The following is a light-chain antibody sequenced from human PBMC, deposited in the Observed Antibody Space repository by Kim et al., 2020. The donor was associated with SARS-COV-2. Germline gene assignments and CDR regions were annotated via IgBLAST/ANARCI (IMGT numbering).Light chain of an antibody. Sequence: QAVVTQEPSLTVSPGGTVTLTCGSSTGAVTSGHYPYWFQQKPGQAPRTLIYDTSNKYSWTPARFSGSLLGGKAGLTLSGAQSEDEADYYCLLYYGGVRVFGGGTKVTVL. CDR1: TGAVTSGHY. V-gene: IGLV7-46*01. J-gene: IGLJ2*01. CDR3: LLYYGGVRV. CDR2: DTS.